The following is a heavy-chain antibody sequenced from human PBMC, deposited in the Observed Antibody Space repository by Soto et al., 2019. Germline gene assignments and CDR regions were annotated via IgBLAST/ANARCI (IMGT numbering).Heavy chain of an antibody. CDR2: ISYDGSNK. D-gene: IGHD4-17*01. CDR3: ARDWATYGDLFDY. V-gene: IGHV3-30-3*01. CDR1: GFTFSSYA. J-gene: IGHJ4*02. Sequence: GWSLRLSCAASGFTFSSYAMHWVRQAPGKGLEWVAVISYDGSNKYYADSVKGRFTISRDNSKNTLYLQMNSLRAEDTAVYYCARDWATYGDLFDYWGQGTLVTVSS.